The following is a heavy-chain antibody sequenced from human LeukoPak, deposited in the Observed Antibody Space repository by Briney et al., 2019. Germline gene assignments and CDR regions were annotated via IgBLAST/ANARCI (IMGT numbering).Heavy chain of an antibody. D-gene: IGHD1-26*01. V-gene: IGHV4-34*01. CDR3: ARIRSRKWGFDY. CDR2: INHFGST. Sequence: KTSETLSLTCTVSGGSINIYYWSWIRQPPGKGLEWIGEINHFGSTNYNPSLKSRVTISIDTSKNQFSLKLSSVTAADTAVYYCARIRSRKWGFDYWGQGTLVTVSS. CDR1: GGSINIYY. J-gene: IGHJ4*02.